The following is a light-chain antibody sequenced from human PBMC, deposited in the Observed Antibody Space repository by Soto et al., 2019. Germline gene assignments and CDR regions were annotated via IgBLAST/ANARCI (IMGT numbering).Light chain of an antibody. Sequence: EIVLTQSPGTLSLFPGERATLSCRASSSVSSYLAWYQQKPGQAPRLLIYDASNRATGIPARFSGSGSGTDFTLIISSLQPEDFAFYYCQQRRNWPRTFGQGTRVEIE. J-gene: IGKJ1*01. CDR1: SSVSSY. V-gene: IGKV3-11*01. CDR3: QQRRNWPRT. CDR2: DAS.